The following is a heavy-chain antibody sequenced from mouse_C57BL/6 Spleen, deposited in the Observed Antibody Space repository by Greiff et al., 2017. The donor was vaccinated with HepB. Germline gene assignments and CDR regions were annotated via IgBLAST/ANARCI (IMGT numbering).Heavy chain of an antibody. CDR1: GFTFSSYA. V-gene: IGHV5-4*01. J-gene: IGHJ3*01. D-gene: IGHD2-5*01. CDR3: ARESNYGGFAY. CDR2: ISDGGSYT. Sequence: DVHLVESGGGLVKPGGSLKLSCAASGFTFSSYAMSWVRQTPEKRLEWVATISDGGSYTYYPDNVKGRFTISRDNAKNNLYLQMSHLKSEDTAMYYCARESNYGGFAYWGQGTLVTVSA.